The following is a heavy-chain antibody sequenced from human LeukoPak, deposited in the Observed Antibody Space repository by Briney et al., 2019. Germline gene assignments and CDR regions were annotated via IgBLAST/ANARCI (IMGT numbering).Heavy chain of an antibody. V-gene: IGHV4-61*01. D-gene: IGHD3-22*01. J-gene: IGHJ4*02. CDR2: IYYSGTT. Sequence: PSETLSLTCTVSGGSVSGGSYYWSWIRQPPGKGLEWIGSIYYSGTTNYNPSLKSRVTISVDTSKNQFSLKPSSVTAADTAVYYCARWVFSSGYYFDFWGQGTLVTVSS. CDR3: ARWVFSSGYYFDF. CDR1: GGSVSGGSYY.